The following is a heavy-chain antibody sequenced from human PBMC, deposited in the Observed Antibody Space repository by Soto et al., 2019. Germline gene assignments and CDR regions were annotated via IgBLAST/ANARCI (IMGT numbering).Heavy chain of an antibody. CDR3: ARDLQPYYYDTSGSYSDS. CDR2: IYSGGTT. CDR1: GFTVSSNF. D-gene: IGHD3-22*01. Sequence: EVQLVESGGGLIQPGGSLKLSCAVSGFTVSSNFMSWVRQAPGKGLEWVSLIYSGGTTYYADSVKGRFTISRDNSKNTLYLQMNSLRVEDTAVYYCARDLQPYYYDTSGSYSDSWGQGTLVTVSS. V-gene: IGHV3-53*01. J-gene: IGHJ5*01.